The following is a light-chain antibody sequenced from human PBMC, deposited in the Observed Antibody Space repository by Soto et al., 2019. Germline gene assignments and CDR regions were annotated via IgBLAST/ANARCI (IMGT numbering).Light chain of an antibody. CDR2: KTS. CDR3: QQYDYDSWT. Sequence: DIQMTQSPSTLSASVGDRVIITCRASQYISSWLAWYQQKPGKAPYLLIYKTSTLKSGVPSRFSGSGSGTEFTLTISRVQPDDFATYYCQQYDYDSWTFGQGTKVEIK. J-gene: IGKJ1*01. V-gene: IGKV1-5*03. CDR1: QYISSW.